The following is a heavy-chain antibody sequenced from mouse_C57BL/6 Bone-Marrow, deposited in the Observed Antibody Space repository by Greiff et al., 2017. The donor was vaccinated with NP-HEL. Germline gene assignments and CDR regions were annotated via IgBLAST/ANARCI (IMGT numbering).Heavy chain of an antibody. J-gene: IGHJ2*01. D-gene: IGHD2-1*01. Sequence: EVKLVESGPGMVKPSQSLSLTCTVTGYSITSGYDWHSIRHFPGNKLEWMGYISYSGSTNYNPSLKSRIPITHDTSKNHFFLKLNSVTTEDTATYYCARYGNYPFDYWGQGTTLTVSS. CDR1: GYSITSGYD. V-gene: IGHV3-1*01. CDR3: ARYGNYPFDY. CDR2: ISYSGST.